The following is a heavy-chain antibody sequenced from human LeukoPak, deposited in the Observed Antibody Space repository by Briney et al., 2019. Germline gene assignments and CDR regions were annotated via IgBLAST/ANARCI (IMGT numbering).Heavy chain of an antibody. CDR2: IYYSGST. CDR1: GGSISSYY. CDR3: ARRRAAAANNWFDP. J-gene: IGHJ5*02. V-gene: IGHV4-59*08. D-gene: IGHD6-13*01. Sequence: TSETLSLTCTVSGGSISSYYWSWIRQPPGKGLEWIGYIYYSGSTNYNPSLKSRVTISVDTSKNQFSLKLSSVTAADTAVYYCARRRAAAANNWFDPWGQGTLVTVSS.